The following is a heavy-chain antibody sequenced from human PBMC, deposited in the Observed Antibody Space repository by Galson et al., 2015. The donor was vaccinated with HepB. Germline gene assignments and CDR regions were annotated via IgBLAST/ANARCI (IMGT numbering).Heavy chain of an antibody. V-gene: IGHV5-51*01. CDR1: GYSFTSYW. CDR3: ARLQREWTNGWSDP. CDR2: IYPGDSDT. Sequence: QSGAEVKKPGESLKISCTGSGYSFTSYWIGWVRQMPGKGLEWMGIIYPGDSDTRYSPSFQGQVTISPDKSISTAYLQWSSLKAPDTTMYYCARLQREWTNGWSDPGCQGSLVAVSS. D-gene: IGHD3-3*01. J-gene: IGHJ5*02.